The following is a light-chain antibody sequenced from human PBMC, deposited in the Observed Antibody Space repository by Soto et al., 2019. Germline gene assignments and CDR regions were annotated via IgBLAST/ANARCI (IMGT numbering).Light chain of an antibody. CDR2: GAS. CDR1: QSVSSN. CDR3: KQYYNWPPIT. Sequence: EIVMTQSPATLSVSPGERATLSCRASQSVSSNLAWYQQKPGQAPRLLIYGASARATGIPARFSGGGSGTEFTLTISSLQSEDFAVYYCKQYYNWPPITFGQGTRLDLK. V-gene: IGKV3-15*01. J-gene: IGKJ5*01.